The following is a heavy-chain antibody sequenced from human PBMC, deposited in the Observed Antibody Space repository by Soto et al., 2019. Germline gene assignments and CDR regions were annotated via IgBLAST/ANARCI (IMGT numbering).Heavy chain of an antibody. J-gene: IGHJ5*02. V-gene: IGHV4-30-4*01. CDR1: GGSISSGDYY. D-gene: IGHD6-19*01. CDR2: FYSSGSI. Sequence: PSETLSLTCTVSGGSISSGDYYWSWIRQPPGKGLEWIGSFYSSGSIIYNPSLRSRVSISGDTSSNQFSMSLTSVTAADTARYYCARMYSSGSGWFHPWGQGTLVTVSS. CDR3: ARMYSSGSGWFHP.